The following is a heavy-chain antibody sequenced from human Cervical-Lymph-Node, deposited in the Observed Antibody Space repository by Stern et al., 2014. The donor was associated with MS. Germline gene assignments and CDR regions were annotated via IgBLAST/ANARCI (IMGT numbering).Heavy chain of an antibody. V-gene: IGHV4-4*07. D-gene: IGHD6-19*01. CDR1: GGSISGSY. CDR2: IYSNGGT. CDR3: ARGNAVAGRALDY. Sequence: QVQLVQSGPGLVKPSETLSLTCTVSGGSISGSYWSLIRQPAGKGLEWIGRIYSNGGTNYNPSLKSRLTMSVDTSKSQFSLKLNLVTAADTAIYYCARGNAVAGRALDYWGQGTLVTVSS. J-gene: IGHJ4*02.